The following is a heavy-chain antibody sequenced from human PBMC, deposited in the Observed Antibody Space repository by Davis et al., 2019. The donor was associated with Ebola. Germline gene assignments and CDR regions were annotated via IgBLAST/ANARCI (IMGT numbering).Heavy chain of an antibody. Sequence: GESLKISCAASGFTFSSYGMHWVRQAPGKGLEWVAVISYDGSNKYYADSVKGRFTISRDNSKNTLYLQMNSLRAEDTAVYYCAKEAYCSGGSCYREYYFDYWGQGTLVTVSS. D-gene: IGHD2-15*01. CDR2: ISYDGSNK. V-gene: IGHV3-30*18. CDR3: AKEAYCSGGSCYREYYFDY. J-gene: IGHJ4*02. CDR1: GFTFSSYG.